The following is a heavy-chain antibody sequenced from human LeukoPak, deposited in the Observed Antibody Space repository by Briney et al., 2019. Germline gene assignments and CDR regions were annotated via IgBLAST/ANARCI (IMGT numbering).Heavy chain of an antibody. J-gene: IGHJ5*02. CDR2: INPSGGST. CDR3: ARAAADRFDP. D-gene: IGHD6-13*01. Sequence: ASVKVSCKASGYTFTSYFMHWVRQAPGQGLEWMGIINPSGGSTSYAQKFQGRVTMTRDTSTNTVYMELSSLRSEDTAVYYCARAAADRFDPWGQGTLVTVSS. CDR1: GYTFTSYF. V-gene: IGHV1-46*01.